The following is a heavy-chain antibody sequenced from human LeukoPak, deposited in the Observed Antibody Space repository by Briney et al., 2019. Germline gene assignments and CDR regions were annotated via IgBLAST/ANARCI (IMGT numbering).Heavy chain of an antibody. J-gene: IGHJ3*02. D-gene: IGHD1-1*01. CDR3: AVNSTKHTFDI. V-gene: IGHV3-21*01. Sequence: GGSLRLSCAASGFTFSTHNMNWVRQAPGKGLEWVSSISSSSRYIYYAGSVKGRFTISRDNAKNSLYLQMNSLRAEDTAVYYCAVNSTKHTFDIWGQGTMVTVSS. CDR1: GFTFSTHN. CDR2: ISSSSRYI.